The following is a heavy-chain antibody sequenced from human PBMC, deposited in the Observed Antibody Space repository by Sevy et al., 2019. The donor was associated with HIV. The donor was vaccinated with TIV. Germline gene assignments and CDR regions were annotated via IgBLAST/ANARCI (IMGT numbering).Heavy chain of an antibody. D-gene: IGHD6-19*01. J-gene: IGHJ4*02. Sequence: GGSLRLSCAASGLTFSTYGMHWVRQAPGKGLEWVAVISSDGSHKWYGDSVKGALTISRDNSKNTLYLQMTSLRAEDTAVYYCAKDSGYSSDWYPGYWGQGNLVTVSS. CDR2: ISSDGSHK. CDR1: GLTFSTYG. V-gene: IGHV3-30*18. CDR3: AKDSGYSSDWYPGY.